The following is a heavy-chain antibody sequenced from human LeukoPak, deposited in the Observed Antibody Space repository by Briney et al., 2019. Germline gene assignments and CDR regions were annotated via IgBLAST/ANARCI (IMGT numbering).Heavy chain of an antibody. Sequence: GGSLRLSCAASGFTFSIYNMHWVRQAPGKGLEWVAVISYDGSNKYYADSVKGRFTISRDNSKNTLYLQMNTLRADDTAVYYCAKDHGSSDWYYFDYWGQGTLVTVSS. J-gene: IGHJ4*02. CDR1: GFTFSIYN. V-gene: IGHV3-30*04. CDR2: ISYDGSNK. D-gene: IGHD6-13*01. CDR3: AKDHGSSDWYYFDY.